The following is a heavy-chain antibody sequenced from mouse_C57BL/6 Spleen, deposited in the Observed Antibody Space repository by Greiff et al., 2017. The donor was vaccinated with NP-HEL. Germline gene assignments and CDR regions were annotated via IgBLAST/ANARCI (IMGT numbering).Heavy chain of an antibody. Sequence: VQLQQSGAELVRPGASVTLSCKASGYTFTDYEMHWVKQTPVHGLEWIGAIDPETGGTAYNQKFKGKAILTADKSSSTAYMELRSLTSEDAAVYYCTGDYGSSYNFDVWGTGTTVTVSS. CDR2: IDPETGGT. V-gene: IGHV1-15*01. J-gene: IGHJ1*03. D-gene: IGHD1-1*01. CDR1: GYTFTDYE. CDR3: TGDYGSSYNFDV.